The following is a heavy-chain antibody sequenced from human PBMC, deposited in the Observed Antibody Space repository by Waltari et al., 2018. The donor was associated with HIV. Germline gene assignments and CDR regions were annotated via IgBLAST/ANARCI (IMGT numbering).Heavy chain of an antibody. D-gene: IGHD1-26*01. Sequence: EVQLVESGGGLVQPGGSLKLSCAASGFTFSGSAMHWVRQASGKGLEWVGRIRSKANSYATAYAASVKGRFTISRDDSKNTAYLQMNSLKTEDTAVYYCTRRWELQDSGGMDVWGQGTTVTVSS. V-gene: IGHV3-73*01. CDR2: IRSKANSYAT. CDR3: TRRWELQDSGGMDV. CDR1: GFTFSGSA. J-gene: IGHJ6*02.